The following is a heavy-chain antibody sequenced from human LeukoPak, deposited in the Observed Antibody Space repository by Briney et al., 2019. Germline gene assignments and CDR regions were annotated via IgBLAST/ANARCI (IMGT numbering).Heavy chain of an antibody. CDR2: IRYDGGNK. Sequence: GGSQRLSCAASGFTFSSYGMHWVRQAPGKGLEWVAFIRYDGGNKYYADSVKGRFTISRDNSKNTLYLQMISLRAEDTAAYYCAATLGYCSSTSCYRGGDYWGQGTLVTVSS. J-gene: IGHJ4*02. CDR3: AATLGYCSSTSCYRGGDY. D-gene: IGHD2-2*01. V-gene: IGHV3-30*02. CDR1: GFTFSSYG.